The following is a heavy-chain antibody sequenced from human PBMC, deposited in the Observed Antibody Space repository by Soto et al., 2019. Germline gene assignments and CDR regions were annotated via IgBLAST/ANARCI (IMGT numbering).Heavy chain of an antibody. CDR1: GGSISSSTYY. D-gene: IGHD3-10*01. Sequence: SETLSLTCTVSGGSISSSTYYWGWIRQPPGKGLEWIGSIYYRGKTYYNPSLKSRVTISVDTSKNQFSLKLSSVTAADTAVYYCARRYGSAFDIWGQGTMVTVSS. CDR3: ARRYGSAFDI. V-gene: IGHV4-39*07. CDR2: IYYRGKT. J-gene: IGHJ3*02.